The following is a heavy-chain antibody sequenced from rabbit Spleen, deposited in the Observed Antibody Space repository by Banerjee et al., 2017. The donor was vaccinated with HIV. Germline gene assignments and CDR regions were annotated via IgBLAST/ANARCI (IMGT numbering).Heavy chain of an antibody. V-gene: IGHV1S45*01. CDR1: GFSFSNKAV. Sequence: QEQLVESGGGLVQPEGSLTLTCTASGFSFSNKAVMCWVRQAPGKGLEWIACIYTGNSKTYYANWAKGRFTISKTSSTTVTLQMTSLTVADTATYFCARDASSGDYIDGYFNLWGPGTLVTVS. D-gene: IGHD1-1*01. CDR3: ARDASSGDYIDGYFNL. J-gene: IGHJ4*01. CDR2: IYTGNSKT.